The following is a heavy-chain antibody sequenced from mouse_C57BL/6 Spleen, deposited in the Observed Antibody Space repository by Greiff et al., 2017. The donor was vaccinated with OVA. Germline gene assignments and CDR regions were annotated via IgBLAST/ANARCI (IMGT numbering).Heavy chain of an antibody. V-gene: IGHV1-50*01. CDR1: GYTFTSYW. CDR2: IDPSDSYT. J-gene: IGHJ2*01. Sequence: QVQLQQPGAELVKPGASVKLSCKASGYTFTSYWMQWVKQRPGQGLEWIGEIDPSDSYTNYNQKFKGKATLTVDTSSSTAYMQLSSLTSEDSAVYYCARRSPYDYDDYWGQGTTLTGSS. D-gene: IGHD2-4*01. CDR3: ARRSPYDYDDY.